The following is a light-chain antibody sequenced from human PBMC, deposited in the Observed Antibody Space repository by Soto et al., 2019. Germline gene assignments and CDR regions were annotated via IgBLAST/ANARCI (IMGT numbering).Light chain of an antibody. CDR2: LNSDGSH. V-gene: IGLV4-69*01. CDR1: SGHSSYA. CDR3: QTWGTCPEV. J-gene: IGLJ2*01. Sequence: QLVLTQSPSASASLGASVKLTCTLSSGHSSYAIAWHQQQPEKGPRYLMKLNSDGSHSKGDGIPDRFSGSSSGAERYLTISCLQSEDEADYYCQTWGTCPEVFGGGTKLTVL.